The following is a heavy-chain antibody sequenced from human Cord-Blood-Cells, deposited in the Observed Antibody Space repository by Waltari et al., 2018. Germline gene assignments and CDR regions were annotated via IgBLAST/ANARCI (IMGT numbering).Heavy chain of an antibody. D-gene: IGHD1-20*01. CDR1: GGSISSSSYY. CDR3: ARYKDAFDI. CDR2: IYYSGST. J-gene: IGHJ3*02. Sequence: QLQLQASGPGLVKPSETLSLTCTVSGGSISSSSYYWGWFRQPPGKGLEWIGSIYYSGSTYYNPSLKSRVTISVDTSKNQFSLKLSSVTAADTAVYYCARYKDAFDIWGQGTMVTVSS. V-gene: IGHV4-39*01.